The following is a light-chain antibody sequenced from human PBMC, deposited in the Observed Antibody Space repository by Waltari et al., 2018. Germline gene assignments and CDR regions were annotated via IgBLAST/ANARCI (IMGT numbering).Light chain of an antibody. CDR2: LAS. CDR3: QQYYSTPYT. Sequence: DIVMTQSPDSLAVSLGERDTITCKPSQSVVSSYNNKNYIGWYQQRPGQPPRLLIYLASSRESGVPDRFSGSESGTDFTLTISSLQAEDVALYYCQQYYSTPYTFGQGTKLEIK. V-gene: IGKV4-1*01. J-gene: IGKJ2*01. CDR1: QSVVSSYNNKNY.